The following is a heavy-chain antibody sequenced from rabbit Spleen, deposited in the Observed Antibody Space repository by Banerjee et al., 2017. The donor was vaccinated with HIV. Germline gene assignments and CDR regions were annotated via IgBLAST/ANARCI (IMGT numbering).Heavy chain of an antibody. CDR1: GFSFSSNDY. D-gene: IGHD1-1*01. CDR2: IDTGSSGFT. J-gene: IGHJ6*01. V-gene: IGHV1S40*01. Sequence: QSLEESGGGLVQPEGSLTLTCKASGFSFSSNDYMCWVRQAPGKGLEWIGCIDTGSSGFTYYATWAKGRFTCSKASSTTVTLQMTRLTAADTATYFCARDTSSSFSSYGMDLWGPGTLVTVS. CDR3: ARDTSSSFSSYGMDL.